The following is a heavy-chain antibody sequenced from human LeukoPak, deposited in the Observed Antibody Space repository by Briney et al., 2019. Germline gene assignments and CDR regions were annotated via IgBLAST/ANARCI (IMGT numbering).Heavy chain of an antibody. D-gene: IGHD6-13*01. J-gene: IGHJ4*01. Sequence: GGSLRLSCAASGFTFSSYAMSWVRRAPGKGLEWVSIIYSGGSTYYADSVKGRFTISRDSSNNTLFLQMSNLRADDSGLYYCATDVRSSPLGFWGHGTLVTVSS. CDR1: GFTFSSYA. V-gene: IGHV3-66*01. CDR3: ATDVRSSPLGF. CDR2: IYSGGST.